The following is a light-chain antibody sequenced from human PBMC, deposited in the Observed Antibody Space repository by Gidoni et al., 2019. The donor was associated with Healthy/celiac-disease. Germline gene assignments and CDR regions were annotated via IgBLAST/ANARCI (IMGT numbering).Light chain of an antibody. V-gene: IGKV4-1*01. Sequence: DIVMTQSPDSLAVSLGERATINCKTSQSVLYSSNNKNYLAWYQQKPGQPPKLLIYWASTREAGVPDRFSGGGSGADFTLTINSLQAEDVAVYYCQQYYNTPLTFGGGTKVEIK. CDR1: QSVLYSSNNKNY. CDR2: WAS. CDR3: QQYYNTPLT. J-gene: IGKJ4*01.